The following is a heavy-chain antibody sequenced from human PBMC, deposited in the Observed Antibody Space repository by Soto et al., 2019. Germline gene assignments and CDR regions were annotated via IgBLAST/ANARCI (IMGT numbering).Heavy chain of an antibody. CDR2: LNPHSGKT. D-gene: IGHD6-6*01. CDR1: GYTFTIHD. CDR3: ARVSSIAARRSFDS. J-gene: IGHJ4*02. Sequence: ASVTVSCKPSGYTFTIHDIHWVRQAPGQGLEWMAGLNPHSGKTAYAQKFQGRLTMTGNASTSTAYMELSSLRSEDTAMYYCARVSSIAARRSFDSWGQGTLVTVSS. V-gene: IGHV1-8*01.